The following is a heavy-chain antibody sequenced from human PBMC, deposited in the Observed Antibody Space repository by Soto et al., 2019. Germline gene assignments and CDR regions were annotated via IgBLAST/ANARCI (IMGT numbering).Heavy chain of an antibody. Sequence: ASVNVSFKASGYTFTSYGISWVRQAPGQGLEWMGWISAYNGNTNYAQKLQGRVTMTTDTSTSTAYMELRSLRSDDTAVYYCARGYYDSSGYYFPFPNFDYWGQGTLVTVSS. V-gene: IGHV1-18*04. CDR1: GYTFTSYG. J-gene: IGHJ4*02. CDR3: ARGYYDSSGYYFPFPNFDY. D-gene: IGHD3-22*01. CDR2: ISAYNGNT.